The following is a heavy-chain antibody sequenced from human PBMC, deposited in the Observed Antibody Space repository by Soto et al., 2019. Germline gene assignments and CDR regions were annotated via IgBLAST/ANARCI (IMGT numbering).Heavy chain of an antibody. D-gene: IGHD3-3*01. V-gene: IGHV4-34*01. CDR3: ARRFVLRRPTDAFDI. CDR1: GGSFSGYD. J-gene: IGHJ3*02. CDR2: INHSGAT. Sequence: QVQLQQWGAGLLKPSETLSLTCAVYGGSFSGYDWNWIRQPPGKGLEFIGEINHSGATNYNPSLKSRFTISADTSKNQFSLKLTSVTAADTAVYYCARRFVLRRPTDAFDIWGQGTMVTVSS.